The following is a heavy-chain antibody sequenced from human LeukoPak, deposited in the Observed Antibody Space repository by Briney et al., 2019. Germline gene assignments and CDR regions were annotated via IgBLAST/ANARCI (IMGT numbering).Heavy chain of an antibody. V-gene: IGHV5-51*01. D-gene: IGHD1-20*01. Sequence: GESLKISCKGTGYTFTNHWIAWVRQMPGKGLEWMGIVYPDDSDTRYSPSFQGQVTMSADKSLNTAYLQFTSLKASDTAVYYCARRAQGPNWNDGNWFDPWGQGTLVTV. CDR1: GYTFTNHW. CDR3: ARRAQGPNWNDGNWFDP. CDR2: VYPDDSDT. J-gene: IGHJ5*02.